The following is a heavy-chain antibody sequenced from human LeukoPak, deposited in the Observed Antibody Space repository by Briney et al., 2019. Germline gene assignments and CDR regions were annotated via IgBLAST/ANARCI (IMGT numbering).Heavy chain of an antibody. Sequence: PSETLSLTCTVSGGSISGYYWSWIRQPAGKGLEWIGRIYSSGSINYSPSLKSRGTMSVDTSKNQFSLKLSSVTAADTAVYYCARDVGSGYYHNFDYWGQGTLVTVSS. V-gene: IGHV4-4*07. CDR3: ARDVGSGYYHNFDY. J-gene: IGHJ4*02. CDR1: GGSISGYY. D-gene: IGHD3-22*01. CDR2: IYSSGSI.